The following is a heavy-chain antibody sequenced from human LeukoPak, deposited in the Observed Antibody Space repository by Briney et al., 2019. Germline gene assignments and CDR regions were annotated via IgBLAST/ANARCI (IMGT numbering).Heavy chain of an antibody. Sequence: SETLSLTCTVSGGSISSGSYYWSWIRQPAGKGLEWIGRIYTSGTTNYNPSLKSRVTMSVDTSKNQFSLKMRSVTAADTAVYYCARANYDGSDYWGQGTLVTVSS. CDR1: GGSISSGSYY. CDR2: IYTSGTT. CDR3: ARANYDGSDY. J-gene: IGHJ4*02. D-gene: IGHD3-22*01. V-gene: IGHV4-61*02.